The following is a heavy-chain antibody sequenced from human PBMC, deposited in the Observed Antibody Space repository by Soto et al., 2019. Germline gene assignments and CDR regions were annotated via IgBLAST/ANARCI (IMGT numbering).Heavy chain of an antibody. CDR3: ARAVTKWAKYYFDY. V-gene: IGHV1-2*02. CDR1: GYTFTGYY. Sequence: RASVKVSCKASGYTFTGYYMHWVRQAPGQGLEWMGWINPNSGGTNYAQKFQGRVTMTRDTSISTAYMELSRLRSDDTAVYYCARAVTKWAKYYFDYWGQGTLVTVSS. D-gene: IGHD4-17*01. CDR2: INPNSGGT. J-gene: IGHJ4*02.